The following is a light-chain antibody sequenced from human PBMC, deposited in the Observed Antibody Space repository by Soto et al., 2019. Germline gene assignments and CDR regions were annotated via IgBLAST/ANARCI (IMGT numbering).Light chain of an antibody. CDR2: DAS. V-gene: IGKV3-11*01. J-gene: IGKJ3*01. CDR3: QQRSNWPPLFT. Sequence: EIVLTQSPATLSLSSGERATLSCRASQSVSRYFAWYQQEPGQAPRLLIYDASNMATGIPGRFSGSGSGTDFTLTISSLEPEDFAGYYCQQRSNWPPLFTCGPGTKVDIK. CDR1: QSVSRY.